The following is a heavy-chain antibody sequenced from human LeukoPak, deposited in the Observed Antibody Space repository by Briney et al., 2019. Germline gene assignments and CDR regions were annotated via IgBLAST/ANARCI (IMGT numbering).Heavy chain of an antibody. V-gene: IGHV5-10-1*01. D-gene: IGHD3-3*01. J-gene: IGHJ4*02. CDR2: IDPSDSYT. Sequence: GESLKISCKGSGYTFTSYWISWVRQMPGKGLEWMGRIDPSDSYTSYSPSFQGHVTISADKSISAAFLQWSSLKASDTAMYYCARHSHYDFWSGYLDYWGQGTLVTVSS. CDR1: GYTFTSYW. CDR3: ARHSHYDFWSGYLDY.